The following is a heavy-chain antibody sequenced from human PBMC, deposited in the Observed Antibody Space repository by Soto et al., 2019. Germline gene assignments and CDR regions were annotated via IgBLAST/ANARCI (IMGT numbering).Heavy chain of an antibody. D-gene: IGHD6-6*01. CDR2: IYYSGST. CDR3: ARHISSSSQPYYYYGMDV. CDR1: GGSISSSSYY. V-gene: IGHV4-39*01. J-gene: IGHJ6*02. Sequence: SETLSLTCTVSGGSISSSSYYWGWIRQPPGKGLEWIGSIYYSGSTYYNPSLKSRVTISVDTSKNQFSLKLSSVTAADTAVYYCARHISSSSQPYYYYGMDVWGQGTTVTVSS.